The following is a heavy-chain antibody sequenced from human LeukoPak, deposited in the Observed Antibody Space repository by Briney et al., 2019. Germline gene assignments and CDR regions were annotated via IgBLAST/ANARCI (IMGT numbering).Heavy chain of an antibody. Sequence: SVKVSCKTSGGTFNNSAISWVRQAPGQGLEWLGGIMPLFGTEAYAQKFQGRVTITKDESTRTVYLELTSLTSDDTAVYYCARDVHGDYGSGWFDPWGQGTLVSVSS. V-gene: IGHV1-69*05. J-gene: IGHJ5*02. CDR2: IMPLFGTE. CDR3: ARDVHGDYGSGWFDP. CDR1: GGTFNNSA. D-gene: IGHD4-17*01.